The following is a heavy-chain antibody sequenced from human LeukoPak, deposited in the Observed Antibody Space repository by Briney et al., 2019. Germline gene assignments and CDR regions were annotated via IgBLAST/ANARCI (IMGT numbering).Heavy chain of an antibody. J-gene: IGHJ6*02. CDR3: ERDGSYCGGDCYQYGMDV. CDR2: IWYDGSNK. CDR1: GFTFSSYG. D-gene: IGHD2-21*02. Sequence: QTGGSLRLSCAASGFTFSSYGMHWVRQAPGKGLEWVAVIWYDGSNKYYADSVKGRFTISRDNSKNTLYLQMNSLRAEDRAVYNCERDGSYCGGDCYQYGMDVCDQGTTVTVSS. V-gene: IGHV3-33*01.